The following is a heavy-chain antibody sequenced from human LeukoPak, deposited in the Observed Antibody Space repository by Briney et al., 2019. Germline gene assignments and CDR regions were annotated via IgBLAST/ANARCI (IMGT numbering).Heavy chain of an antibody. J-gene: IGHJ4*02. D-gene: IGHD3-22*01. CDR3: ALTPYIRYDSSGYCYFDY. CDR2: IIPIFGTA. Sequence: SVTVSCKASGGTFSSYAISWVRQAPGQGLEWMGGIIPIFGTANYAQKFQGRVTITADESTSTAYMELSSLRSEDTAVYYCALTPYIRYDSSGYCYFDYSGEGTLVSVSS. V-gene: IGHV1-69*13. CDR1: GGTFSSYA.